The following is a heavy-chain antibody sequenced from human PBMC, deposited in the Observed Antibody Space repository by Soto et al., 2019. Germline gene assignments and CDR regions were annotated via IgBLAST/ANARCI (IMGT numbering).Heavy chain of an antibody. CDR1: GGSISSSGDY. Sequence: SETLSLTCSVAGGSISSSGDYWGWIRQPPGKGLEWIGSIYYSGSTYYNPSLKSRVTISVDTSKNQFSLKLSSVTAADTAVYYCARQRYSYGGYYYYYYMDVWGKGTTVTVSS. J-gene: IGHJ6*03. V-gene: IGHV4-39*01. CDR3: ARQRYSYGGYYYYYYMDV. CDR2: IYYSGST. D-gene: IGHD5-18*01.